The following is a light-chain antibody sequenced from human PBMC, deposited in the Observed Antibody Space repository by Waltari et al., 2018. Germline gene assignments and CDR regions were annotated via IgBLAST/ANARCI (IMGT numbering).Light chain of an antibody. V-gene: IGLV2-14*03. CDR2: DVI. Sequence: QSALTQPASVSGSPGQSITISCTGTRSDVGGYDYVSWYQQHPNKAPRPLIYDVINRAPGVSDRFSGSKSCYTASLTISGLQAEDEADYYCSSYTSRNTLLFGGGTKVTAL. CDR3: SSYTSRNTLL. CDR1: RSDVGGYDY. J-gene: IGLJ2*01.